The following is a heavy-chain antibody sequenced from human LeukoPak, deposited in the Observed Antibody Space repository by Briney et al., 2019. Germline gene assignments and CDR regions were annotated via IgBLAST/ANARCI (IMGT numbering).Heavy chain of an antibody. V-gene: IGHV1-18*01. CDR3: ATDGISGVVVPAAYAFDI. Sequence: GASVKVSCKASGYTFTSYGISWVRQAPGQGLEWMGWISAYNGNTNYAQKLQGRVTMTTDTSTSTAYMELSSLRSEDTAVYYCATDGISGVVVPAAYAFDIWGQGTMVTVSS. J-gene: IGHJ3*02. D-gene: IGHD2-2*01. CDR1: GYTFTSYG. CDR2: ISAYNGNT.